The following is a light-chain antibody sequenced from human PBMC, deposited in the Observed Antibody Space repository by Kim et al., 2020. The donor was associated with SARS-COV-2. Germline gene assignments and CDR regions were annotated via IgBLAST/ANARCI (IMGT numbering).Light chain of an antibody. J-gene: IGKJ2*01. Sequence: DIRMTQSPSTLSAAVGDTVTISCRASQGIRTSLAWYQARPGTAPKLLIHRASNLQSGVPPNFSGSGSETEFTLTISSLQPDDFATYYCQQYDSYPYTFGQGTKLEI. CDR2: RAS. CDR3: QQYDSYPYT. V-gene: IGKV1-5*03. CDR1: QGIRTS.